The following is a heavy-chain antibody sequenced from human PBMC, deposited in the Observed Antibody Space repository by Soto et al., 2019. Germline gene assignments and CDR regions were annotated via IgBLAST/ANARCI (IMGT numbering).Heavy chain of an antibody. CDR3: ARGRRSYCSSTSCFPWWFDP. Sequence: SETLSLTCAVYGGSFSGYYWSWIRQPPGKGLEWIGEINHSGSTNYNPSLKSRVTISVDTSKNQFSLKLSSVTAADTAVYYCARGRRSYCSSTSCFPWWFDPWGQGTLVTVSS. CDR2: INHSGST. J-gene: IGHJ5*02. D-gene: IGHD2-2*01. CDR1: GGSFSGYY. V-gene: IGHV4-34*01.